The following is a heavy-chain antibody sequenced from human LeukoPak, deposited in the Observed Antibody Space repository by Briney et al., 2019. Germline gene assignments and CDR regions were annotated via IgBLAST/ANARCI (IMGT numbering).Heavy chain of an antibody. V-gene: IGHV3-48*03. CDR2: ISSAGTTK. CDR1: GFAFSSYE. CDR3: ARDYWFDP. J-gene: IGHJ5*02. Sequence: GGSLRLSCAASGFAFSSYEMNWVRQAPGKGLEWISYISSAGTTKIYADSVKGRFTISRDNAKNSLYLQMNSLRAEDTAVYYCARDYWFDPWGHGTLVTVSS.